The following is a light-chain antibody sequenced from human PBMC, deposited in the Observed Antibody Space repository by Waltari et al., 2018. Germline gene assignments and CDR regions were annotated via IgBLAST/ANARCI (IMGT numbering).Light chain of an antibody. CDR2: EVT. V-gene: IGLV2-8*01. CDR1: RSDIGNYNY. Sequence: QAALTQSPSMSGSPGQSVTITCPGTRSDIGNYNYVSWYQQNSGKAPTLIIYEVTKRPSGVSNRFSGSKSGNTASLTISRLQAEDEADYYCSSYGGSNILLFGGGTRLTVL. CDR3: SSYGGSNILL. J-gene: IGLJ2*01.